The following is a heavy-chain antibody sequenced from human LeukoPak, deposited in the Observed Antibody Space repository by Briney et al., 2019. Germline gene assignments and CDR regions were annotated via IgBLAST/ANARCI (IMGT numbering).Heavy chain of an antibody. Sequence: PGGSLRLSCAASGFTFSSYWMSWVRQAPGKGLEWVANIKQDGSEKYYVDSVKGRFTISRDNTKNSLYLQMNSLRAEDTAVYYCAELGITMIGGVWGKGTTVTISS. D-gene: IGHD3-10*02. V-gene: IGHV3-7*01. CDR1: GFTFSSYW. CDR3: AELGITMIGGV. J-gene: IGHJ6*04. CDR2: IKQDGSEK.